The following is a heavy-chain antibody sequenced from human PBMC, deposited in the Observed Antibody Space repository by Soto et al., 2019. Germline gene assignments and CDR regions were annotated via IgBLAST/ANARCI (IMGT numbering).Heavy chain of an antibody. V-gene: IGHV3-53*01. CDR1: GFTVSGNY. J-gene: IGHJ3*02. CDR3: AGALITIFGVGHDAFDI. Sequence: VGSLRLSCAASGFTVSGNYMSWVRQAPGKGLEWVSVIYSGGSTYYADSVKGRFTISRDNSKNTLYLQMNSLRAEDTAVYYCAGALITIFGVGHDAFDIWGQGTMVTVSS. CDR2: IYSGGST. D-gene: IGHD3-3*01.